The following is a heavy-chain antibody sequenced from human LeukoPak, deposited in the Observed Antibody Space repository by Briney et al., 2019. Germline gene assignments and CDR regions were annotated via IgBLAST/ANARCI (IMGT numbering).Heavy chain of an antibody. CDR3: ARQDGVGAATIDY. D-gene: IGHD2-15*01. CDR2: INHSGST. V-gene: IGHV4-34*01. J-gene: IGHJ4*02. Sequence: SETLSLTCTVSGGSISSYYWSWIGQPPGKRLEWIGEINHSGSTNYNPSLKSRVTISVDTSKNQFSLKLSSVTAADTAVYYCARQDGVGAATIDYWGQGTLVTVSS. CDR1: GGSISSYY.